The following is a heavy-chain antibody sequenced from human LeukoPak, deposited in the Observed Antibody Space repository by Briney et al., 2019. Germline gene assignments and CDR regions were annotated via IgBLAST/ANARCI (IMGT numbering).Heavy chain of an antibody. V-gene: IGHV3-64*01. D-gene: IGHD6-19*01. J-gene: IGHJ4*02. CDR2: ISSNGGRT. CDR3: ARGRGRGHIAVASDY. CDR1: GFTFSSYA. Sequence: GGSLRLSCAASGFTFSSYAMHWVRQAPGKGLEYASAISSNGGRTYYANSVKGRFTISRDNSKNTLYLQMGSLRAEDMAVYYCARGRGRGHIAVASDYWGQGTLVTVSS.